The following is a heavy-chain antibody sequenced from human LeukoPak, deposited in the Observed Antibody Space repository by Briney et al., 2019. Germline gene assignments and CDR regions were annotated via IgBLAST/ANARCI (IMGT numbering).Heavy chain of an antibody. Sequence: GSSVKVSCKASGGTFSSCAISWVRQAPGQGLEWMGRIIPIFGIANHAQKFQGRVTITADKSTSTAYMELSSLRSEDTAVYYCARSGYSYGSRHYYFDYWGQGTLVTVSS. D-gene: IGHD5-18*01. CDR2: IIPIFGIA. CDR1: GGTFSSCA. V-gene: IGHV1-69*04. CDR3: ARSGYSYGSRHYYFDY. J-gene: IGHJ4*02.